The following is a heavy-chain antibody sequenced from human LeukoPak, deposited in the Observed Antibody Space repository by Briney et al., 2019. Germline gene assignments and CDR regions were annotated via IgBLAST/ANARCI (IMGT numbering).Heavy chain of an antibody. V-gene: IGHV3-21*01. CDR2: ISSSSSYI. J-gene: IGHJ4*02. Sequence: GGSLRLSCAASGFTFSSYSMNWVRQAPGKGLEWVSSISSSSSYIYYADSVKGRFTISRDNSKNTLYLQMNSLRAEDTAVYYCAKGLGATGGYWGQGTLVTVSS. CDR3: AKGLGATGGY. D-gene: IGHD1-26*01. CDR1: GFTFSSYS.